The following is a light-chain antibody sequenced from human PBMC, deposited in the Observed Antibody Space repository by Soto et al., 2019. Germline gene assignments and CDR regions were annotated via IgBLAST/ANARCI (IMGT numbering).Light chain of an antibody. V-gene: IGLV2-14*01. Sequence: QSALTQPASVSGSPGQSITISCTGPSSDVSGYNYVSWYQQHPGKAPKLMIYEVSNRPSGVSNRFSGSKSGNTASLTISGLQAEDEADYYCSSYTNINTRACVFGTGTKVTVL. CDR3: SSYTNINTRACV. J-gene: IGLJ1*01. CDR2: EVS. CDR1: SSDVSGYNY.